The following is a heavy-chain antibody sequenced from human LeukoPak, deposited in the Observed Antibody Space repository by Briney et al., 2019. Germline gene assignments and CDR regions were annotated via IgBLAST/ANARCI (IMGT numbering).Heavy chain of an antibody. D-gene: IGHD4-17*01. Sequence: GGSLRLSCAASGFTFLSYSMNWVRQAPGKGLEWVSYISSSSSTIYYAHCVKGRSTISRDNAKNSLYLQMNSLRAEDTAVYYCARESPHGDYVPSYYYYYMDVWGKGTTVTVSS. CDR1: GFTFLSYS. V-gene: IGHV3-48*01. J-gene: IGHJ6*03. CDR2: ISSSSSTI. CDR3: ARESPHGDYVPSYYYYYMDV.